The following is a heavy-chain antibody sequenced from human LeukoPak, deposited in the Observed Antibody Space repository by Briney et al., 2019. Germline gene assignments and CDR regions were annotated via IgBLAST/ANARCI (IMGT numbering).Heavy chain of an antibody. V-gene: IGHV3-30-3*01. CDR3: ASLWYCSSTSWYPYAFDI. CDR1: GFTFSSYA. D-gene: IGHD2-2*01. Sequence: GGSLRLSCAASGFTFSSYAMHWVRQAPGKGLEWVAVISYDGSNKYYADSVKGRFTISRDNSKNTLYLQMNSLRAEDTAVYYCASLWYCSSTSWYPYAFDIWGQGTMVTVSS. J-gene: IGHJ3*02. CDR2: ISYDGSNK.